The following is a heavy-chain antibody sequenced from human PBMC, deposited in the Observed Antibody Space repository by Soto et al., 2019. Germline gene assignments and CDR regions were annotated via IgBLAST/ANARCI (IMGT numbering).Heavy chain of an antibody. J-gene: IGHJ5*02. D-gene: IGHD2-15*01. CDR3: ARGLGCSGGSCYDNWFDP. CDR1: GFTFSSYW. Sequence: PGGSLRLSCAASGFTFSSYWMHWVRQAPGKGLVWVSRINSDGSSTSYADSVKGRFTISRDNAKNTLYLQMNSLRAEDTAVYYCARGLGCSGGSCYDNWFDPWGQGTLVTVSS. V-gene: IGHV3-74*01. CDR2: INSDGSST.